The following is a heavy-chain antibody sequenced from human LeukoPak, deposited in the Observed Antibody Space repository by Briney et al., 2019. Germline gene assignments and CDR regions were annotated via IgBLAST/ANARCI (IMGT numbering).Heavy chain of an antibody. V-gene: IGHV3-23*01. Sequence: PGGSLRLSCAASGFTFSSYAMSWVRQAPGKGLEWVSAISGSGGSTYYADSVKGRFTISRDNSKNTLYLQMNSLRVEDTALYYCTKGGIAVSGTDSLDYWGQGTLVTVSS. CDR1: GFTFSSYA. D-gene: IGHD6-19*01. J-gene: IGHJ4*02. CDR2: ISGSGGST. CDR3: TKGGIAVSGTDSLDY.